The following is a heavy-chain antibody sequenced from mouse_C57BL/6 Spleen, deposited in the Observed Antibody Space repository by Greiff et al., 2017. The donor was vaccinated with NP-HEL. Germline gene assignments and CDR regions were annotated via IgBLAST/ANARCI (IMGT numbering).Heavy chain of an antibody. Sequence: EVQLQQSGPGLVKPSQSLSLTCSVTGYSITSGYYWNWIRQFPGNKLEWMGYISYDGSNNYNPSLKNRISITRDTSKNQFFLKLNSVTTEDTATYYCARGDHGWYFDVWGTGTTVTVSS. V-gene: IGHV3-6*01. D-gene: IGHD3-3*01. CDR3: ARGDHGWYFDV. CDR1: GYSITSGYY. J-gene: IGHJ1*03. CDR2: ISYDGSN.